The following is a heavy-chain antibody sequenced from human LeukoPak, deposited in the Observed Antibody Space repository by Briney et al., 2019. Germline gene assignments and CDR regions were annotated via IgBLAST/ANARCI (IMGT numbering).Heavy chain of an antibody. Sequence: GGSLRLSCAASGFTFDDYAMHWVRQAPGKGLEWVSGISWNSGSIGYADSVKGRFTISRDNAKNSLYLQMNSLRAEDMALYYCAKDTDYDSSGGFDYWGQGTLVTVSS. CDR1: GFTFDDYA. CDR3: AKDTDYDSSGGFDY. CDR2: ISWNSGSI. J-gene: IGHJ4*02. V-gene: IGHV3-9*03. D-gene: IGHD3-22*01.